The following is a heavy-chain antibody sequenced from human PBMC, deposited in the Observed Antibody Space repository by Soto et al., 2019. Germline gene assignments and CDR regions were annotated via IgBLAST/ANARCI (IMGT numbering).Heavy chain of an antibody. D-gene: IGHD4-17*01. V-gene: IGHV4-4*02. CDR1: GGSISSSNW. Sequence: SETLSLTCAVSGGSISSSNWWSWVRQPPGKGLEWIGEIYHSGSTNNNPSLKSRVTISVDKSKNQFSLKLSSVTAADTAVYYCARVQVGDYPFEDGMDVWGQGTTVTVSS. CDR3: ARVQVGDYPFEDGMDV. J-gene: IGHJ6*02. CDR2: IYHSGST.